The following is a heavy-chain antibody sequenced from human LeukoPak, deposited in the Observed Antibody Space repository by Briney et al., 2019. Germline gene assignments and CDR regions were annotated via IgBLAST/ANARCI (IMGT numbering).Heavy chain of an antibody. D-gene: IGHD2-2*01. Sequence: GGSLRLSCAASGLTFSTYSMNWVRQAPGKGLEWVSYISSSSKTIYYADSVKGRFTISRDNAKNSLYLQMNSLRAEDTAVYYCAPGYCSSTSCSHYFDYWGQGTLVTVSS. J-gene: IGHJ4*02. V-gene: IGHV3-48*01. CDR2: ISSSSKTI. CDR1: GLTFSTYS. CDR3: APGYCSSTSCSHYFDY.